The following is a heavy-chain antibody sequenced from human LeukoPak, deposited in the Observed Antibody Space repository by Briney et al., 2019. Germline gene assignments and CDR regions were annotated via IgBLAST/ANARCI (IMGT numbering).Heavy chain of an antibody. V-gene: IGHV1-2*02. CDR2: INPNSGGT. Sequence: GESLKISCKASGYTFTGYYMHWVRQAPGQGLEWMGWINPNSGGTNYAQKFQGRVTMTRDTSISTAYMELSRLRSDDTAVYYCARGAYYYDSSPYIDYWGQGTLVTVSS. CDR3: ARGAYYYDSSPYIDY. CDR1: GYTFTGYY. D-gene: IGHD3-22*01. J-gene: IGHJ4*02.